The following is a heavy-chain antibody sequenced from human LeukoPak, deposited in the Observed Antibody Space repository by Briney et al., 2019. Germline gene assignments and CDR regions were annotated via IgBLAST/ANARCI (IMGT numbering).Heavy chain of an antibody. CDR3: ARDRYSRSWSHYMDV. D-gene: IGHD6-13*01. CDR1: GYTFTGYY. CDR2: INPNSGGT. Sequence: ASVKVSCKASGYTFTGYYMHWLRQAPGQGPEWMGWINPNSGGTNYAQRFQGRVTMTRDTSISTAYMELSRLRSDDMAVYYCARDRYSRSWSHYMDVWGKGTTVTVSS. V-gene: IGHV1-2*02. J-gene: IGHJ6*03.